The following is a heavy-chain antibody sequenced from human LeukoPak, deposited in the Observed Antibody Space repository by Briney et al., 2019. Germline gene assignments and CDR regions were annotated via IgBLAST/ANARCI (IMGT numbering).Heavy chain of an antibody. Sequence: PSETLSLTCTVSGGSITSYYWMWIRQPAGKGLEWIGRFYFGENTKQYRPSLQTRVTVSPDTSKNQFSLKLNSLTAADTAVYYCARGSYGHIDHWGQGILVTVSS. CDR3: ARGSYGHIDH. CDR1: GGSITSYY. J-gene: IGHJ4*02. V-gene: IGHV4-4*07. D-gene: IGHD3-16*01. CDR2: FYFGENT.